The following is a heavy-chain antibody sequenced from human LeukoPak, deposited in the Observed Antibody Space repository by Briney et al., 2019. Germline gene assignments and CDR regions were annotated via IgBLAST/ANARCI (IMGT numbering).Heavy chain of an antibody. CDR2: IRYDGSNK. V-gene: IGHV3-30*02. CDR1: GFTFSSYG. J-gene: IGHJ6*03. D-gene: IGHD2-2*01. CDR3: AKDLLGYCSSTSCYMDV. Sequence: GGSLRLSCAASGFTFSSYGMHWVRQAPGKGLEWVAFIRYDGSNKYYADSVKGRFTISRDNSKNTLYLQMNSLRAEDTAVYYCAKDLLGYCSSTSCYMDVWGKGTTVTVSS.